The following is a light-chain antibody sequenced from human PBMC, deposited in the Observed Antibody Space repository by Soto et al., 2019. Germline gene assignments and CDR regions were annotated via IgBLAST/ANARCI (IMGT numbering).Light chain of an antibody. V-gene: IGKV3D-20*01. Sequence: ENVLTPSPGTLSLSPREREAPSSGASQSLSNNFLAWYQQRPGLAPRLLIFDASTRATGIPDRFSGSGSGTDFSLTISRLEPEDFAVYYCHQFGASPTFGGGTKV. CDR3: HQFGASPT. J-gene: IGKJ4*01. CDR2: DAS. CDR1: QSLSNNF.